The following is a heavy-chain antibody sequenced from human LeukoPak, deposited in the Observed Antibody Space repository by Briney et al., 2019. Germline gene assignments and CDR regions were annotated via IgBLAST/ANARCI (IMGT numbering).Heavy chain of an antibody. Sequence: SETLSLTCIVSGGSISSYYWSWIRQPPGKGLEWIGYIYYSGSTNYNPSLKSRVTISVDTSKNQFSLKLSSVTAADTAVYYCARGLMMAVAGRGEFHYWGQGTLVTASS. CDR1: GGSISSYY. V-gene: IGHV4-59*01. D-gene: IGHD6-13*01. CDR3: ARGLMMAVAGRGEFHY. J-gene: IGHJ4*02. CDR2: IYYSGST.